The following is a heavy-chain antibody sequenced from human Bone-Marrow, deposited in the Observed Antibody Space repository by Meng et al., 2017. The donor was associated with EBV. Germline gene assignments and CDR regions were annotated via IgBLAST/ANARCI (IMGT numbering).Heavy chain of an antibody. CDR1: GDSXSSNSAA. V-gene: IGHV6-1*01. J-gene: IGHJ5*02. Sequence: QVQLQQSGPGLVXXXXXLSLTCXXXGDSXSSNSAAWNWIRQSPSRGLEWLGRTYYRSKWYNDYAVSVKSRITINPDTSKNQFSLQLNSVTPEDTAVYYCARDYTPEVVGATTPWFDPWGQGTLVTVS. CDR2: TYYRSKWYN. D-gene: IGHD1-26*01. CDR3: ARDYTPEVVGATTPWFDP.